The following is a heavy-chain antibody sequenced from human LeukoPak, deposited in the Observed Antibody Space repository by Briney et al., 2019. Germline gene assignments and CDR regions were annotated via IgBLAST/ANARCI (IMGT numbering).Heavy chain of an antibody. CDR3: ARDRGPCTA. CDR1: GFTFSTYA. CDR2: ISGSGTKT. V-gene: IGHV3-23*01. D-gene: IGHD1-26*01. J-gene: IGHJ4*02. Sequence: GGSLRLSCAVSGFTFSTYAMIWVRQAPGKGLEWVSGISGSGTKTYYADSVKGRFTISRDNSKNTLYLQMNSLRAEDTAVYYCARDRGPCTAWGQGTLVTVSS.